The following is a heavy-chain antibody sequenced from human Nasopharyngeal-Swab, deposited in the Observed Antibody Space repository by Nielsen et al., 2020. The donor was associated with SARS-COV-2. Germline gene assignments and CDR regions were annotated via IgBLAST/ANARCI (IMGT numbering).Heavy chain of an antibody. Sequence: GGSLRLSCAASGFTFSDYYMSWIRQAPEKGLEWVSYISSSGSTIYYADPVKGRFTISRDNAKNSLYLQMNSLRAEDTAVYYCARDKGDGYNSDYYYMDVWGKGTTVTVSS. D-gene: IGHD5-24*01. J-gene: IGHJ6*03. CDR2: ISSSGSTI. CDR1: GFTFSDYY. V-gene: IGHV3-11*01. CDR3: ARDKGDGYNSDYYYMDV.